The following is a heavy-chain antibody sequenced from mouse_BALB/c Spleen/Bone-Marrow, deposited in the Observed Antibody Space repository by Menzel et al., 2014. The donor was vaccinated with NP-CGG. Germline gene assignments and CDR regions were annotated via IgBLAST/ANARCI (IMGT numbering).Heavy chain of an antibody. D-gene: IGHD1-1*01. CDR2: LDPANGNT. J-gene: IGHJ3*01. V-gene: IGHV14-3*02. Sequence: EVQVVESGAELVKPGASVKLSCTASGFNIKDTYMHWVKQRPEQGLEWIGRLDPANGNTKYDPKFQGKATTTADTSSNTAYLQLSSLTSEDTAVYYCANYYYGSSLFAYWGQGTLVTVSA. CDR3: ANYYYGSSLFAY. CDR1: GFNIKDTY.